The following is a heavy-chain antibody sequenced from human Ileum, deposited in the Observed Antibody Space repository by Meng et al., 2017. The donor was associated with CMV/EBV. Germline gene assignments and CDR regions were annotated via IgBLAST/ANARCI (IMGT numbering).Heavy chain of an antibody. V-gene: IGHV4-61*01. CDR1: GGPVSSGSYS. J-gene: IGHJ4*02. CDR3: ARAYSGSYFDF. D-gene: IGHD1-26*01. Sequence: CTVSGGPVSSGSYSWRWIRQPPGKRLELIGYIYYSGNTNYNPSLKSRVTISVDTSKNQFSLKVSSVTPADTAAYYCARAYSGSYFDFWGQGTLVTVSS. CDR2: IYYSGNT.